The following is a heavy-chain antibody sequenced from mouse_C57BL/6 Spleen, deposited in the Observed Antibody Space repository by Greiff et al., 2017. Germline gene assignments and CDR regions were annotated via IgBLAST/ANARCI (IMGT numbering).Heavy chain of an antibody. CDR2: IYIGNGYT. J-gene: IGHJ4*01. Sequence: EVQLQLSGAALVRPGYSVKMSCKTSGYTFTSYGINWVKKWPGKGLEWIGYIYIGNGYTEYNDKFKGKATLTSDTSSSTAYMQLSSLTSEDSAIYFCARWGAMDYWGQGTSVTVSS. CDR1: GYTFTSYG. CDR3: ARWGAMDY. V-gene: IGHV1-58*01.